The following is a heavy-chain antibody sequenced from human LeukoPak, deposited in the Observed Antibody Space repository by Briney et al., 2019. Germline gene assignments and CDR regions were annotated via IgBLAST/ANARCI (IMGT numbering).Heavy chain of an antibody. V-gene: IGHV3-21*01. Sequence: GGSLRLSCAASGFTFSSYSMSWVRQAPGKGLEWVSSISSSSTYIYYADSVKGRFTISRDNAKNSLYLQMNSLRAEDTAVYYLARAHYGSSPPPLLFIGAQEPLAPVS. D-gene: IGHD6-6*01. CDR3: ARAHYGSSPPPLLFI. CDR2: ISSSSTYI. J-gene: IGHJ4*02. CDR1: GFTFSSYS.